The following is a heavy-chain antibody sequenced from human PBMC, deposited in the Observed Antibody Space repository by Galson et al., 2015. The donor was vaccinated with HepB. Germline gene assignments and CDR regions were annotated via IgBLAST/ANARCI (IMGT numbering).Heavy chain of an antibody. Sequence: SLRLSCAASGFTFSTYAMSWVRQAPGRGLEWVSGIRGTDGSTYYADSVKGRFTISRDNSKRTLYLEMDNLTVEDTAVYYCAKGPQNFMIAFEDWYFDLWGRGALVTVSS. V-gene: IGHV3-23*01. CDR2: IRGTDGST. CDR1: GFTFSTYA. CDR3: AKGPQNFMIAFEDWYFDL. J-gene: IGHJ2*01. D-gene: IGHD3-16*01.